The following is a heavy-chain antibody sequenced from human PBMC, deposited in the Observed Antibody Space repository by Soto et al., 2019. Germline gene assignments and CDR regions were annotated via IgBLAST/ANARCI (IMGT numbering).Heavy chain of an antibody. J-gene: IGHJ3*02. V-gene: IGHV4-34*01. CDR3: ARGRSSRDLDAFDI. CDR1: GGSFSGYY. CDR2: INHSGST. D-gene: IGHD6-13*01. Sequence: QVQLQQWGAGLLKPSETLSLTCAVYGGSFSGYYWIWIRQPPGKGLEWIGEINHSGSTNYNPSLKSRVTISVDPSKNQFTRKLSSVTAADTAVYYCARGRSSRDLDAFDIWGQGTMVTVSS.